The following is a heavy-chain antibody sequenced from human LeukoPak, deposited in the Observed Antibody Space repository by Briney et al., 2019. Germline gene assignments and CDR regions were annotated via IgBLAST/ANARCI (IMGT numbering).Heavy chain of an antibody. V-gene: IGHV3-23*01. CDR2: ISGSGGST. CDR1: GFIFSSYA. J-gene: IGHJ4*02. Sequence: GGSLRLSCAASGFIFSSYAMSWVRQAPGKGLEWVSAISGSGGSTYYADSVKGRFTISRDNSKNTLYLQMNSLRAEDTAVYYCALNYYGSGSYYNQRRYYYFDYWGQGTLVTVSS. D-gene: IGHD3-10*01. CDR3: ALNYYGSGSYYNQRRYYYFDY.